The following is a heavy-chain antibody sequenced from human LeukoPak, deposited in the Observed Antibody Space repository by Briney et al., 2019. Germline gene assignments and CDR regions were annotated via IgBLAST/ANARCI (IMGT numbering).Heavy chain of an antibody. CDR2: ISYDGSNK. Sequence: GGSLRLSCAASGFTFSDYGMHWVRQAPGKGLEWVAVISYDGSNKYYADSVKGRFTISRDNSQNTLYLQMNSLRTEDTAVYYYAKVRWDNSGWYYLDYWGQGTLVTVSS. J-gene: IGHJ4*02. CDR3: AKVRWDNSGWYYLDY. V-gene: IGHV3-30*18. CDR1: GFTFSDYG. D-gene: IGHD6-19*01.